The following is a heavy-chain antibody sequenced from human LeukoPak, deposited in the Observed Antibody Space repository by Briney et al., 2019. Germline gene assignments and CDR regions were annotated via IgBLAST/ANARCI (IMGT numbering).Heavy chain of an antibody. CDR2: IIPIFGTA. J-gene: IGHJ5*02. Sequence: GASVKVSCKASGGTFSSYAISWVRQAPGQGLEWMGGIIPIFGTANYAQKFQGRVTITADESTSTAYMELSSLRSEDTAVYYCATDQVEVRGVIKPFDPWGQGTLVTVSS. V-gene: IGHV1-69*01. CDR3: ATDQVEVRGVIKPFDP. CDR1: GGTFSSYA. D-gene: IGHD3-10*01.